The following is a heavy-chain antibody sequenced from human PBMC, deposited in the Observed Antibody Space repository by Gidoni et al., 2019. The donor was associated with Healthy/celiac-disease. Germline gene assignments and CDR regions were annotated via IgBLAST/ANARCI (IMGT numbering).Heavy chain of an antibody. CDR1: GGTFSSYT. CDR3: AREGNYYGSGSYSTYFDY. J-gene: IGHJ4*02. CDR2: IIPILGIA. V-gene: IGHV1-69*02. D-gene: IGHD3-10*01. Sequence: QVQLVHSGAEVKKPGSSVKVSCKASGGTFSSYTISWVRQAPGQGLEWMGRIIPILGIANYAQKFQGRVTITADKSTSTAYMELSSLRSEDTAVYYCAREGNYYGSGSYSTYFDYWGQGTLVTVSS.